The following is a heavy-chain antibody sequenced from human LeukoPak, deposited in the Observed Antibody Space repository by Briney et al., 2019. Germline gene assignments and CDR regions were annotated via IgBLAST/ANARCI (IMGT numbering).Heavy chain of an antibody. Sequence: QPGGSLRLSCAASGFTFSSYEIHWVRQAPGKGLEWVSKIGGIGSIMYADSVKGRFTISTDSAKSSVYLQMNSLRAEDTAVYYCARRLPYYGMDVWGQGTPVTVSS. CDR1: GFTFSSYE. J-gene: IGHJ6*02. CDR3: ARRLPYYGMDV. V-gene: IGHV3-48*03. CDR2: IGGIGSI.